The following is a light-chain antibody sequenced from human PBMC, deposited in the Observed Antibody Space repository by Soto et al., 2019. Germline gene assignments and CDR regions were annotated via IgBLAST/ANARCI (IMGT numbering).Light chain of an antibody. CDR3: AAWDDTLNALV. J-gene: IGLJ1*01. CDR2: TND. Sequence: QSVLTQPPSASGTPGQRVTISCSGSSSNIGSNYVCWYQHLPGTAPKLLIYTNDQRPSGVPDRFSGSKSGTSASLAISGLRSDDEADYYCAAWDDTLNALVFGPGTQLTVL. V-gene: IGLV1-47*02. CDR1: SSNIGSNY.